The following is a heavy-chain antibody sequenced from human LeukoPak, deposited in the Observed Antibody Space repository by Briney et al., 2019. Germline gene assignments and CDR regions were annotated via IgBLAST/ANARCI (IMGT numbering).Heavy chain of an antibody. V-gene: IGHV1-2*02. J-gene: IGHJ1*01. CDR1: GYTFTDYH. D-gene: IGHD1-1*01. CDR3: ARVRAIAATGTGALYFQD. Sequence: ASVKVSCKASGYTFTDYHMYWMRQAPGQGLEWMGWNNPNSGGTNYAQKFQGRVTMTRDTSTNTAYMELSRLRSDDTAVYFCARVRAIAATGTGALYFQDWGQGTLVTVSS. CDR2: NNPNSGGT.